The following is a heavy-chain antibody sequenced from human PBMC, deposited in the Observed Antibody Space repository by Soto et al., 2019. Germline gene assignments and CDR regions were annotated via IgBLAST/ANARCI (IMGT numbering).Heavy chain of an antibody. CDR1: GYTFTSYD. D-gene: IGHD3-9*01. Sequence: QVQLVQSGAEVKKPGASVKVSCKASGYTFTSYDINWVRQATGQGLEWMGWMNPNSGNTAYAQKFQGRVTMIRNTSIPTAYRELSSLRSEDTAVDYCAIPPYYDMEGFDSWGQGTLVTVSS. CDR3: AIPPYYDMEGFDS. J-gene: IGHJ4*02. V-gene: IGHV1-8*01. CDR2: MNPNSGNT.